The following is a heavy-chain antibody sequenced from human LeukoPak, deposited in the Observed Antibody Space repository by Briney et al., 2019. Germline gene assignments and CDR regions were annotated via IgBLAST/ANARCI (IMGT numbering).Heavy chain of an antibody. Sequence: PGGSLRLSCAASGFTFSSYAMHWVRQAPGKGLEWVAVISYDGSNKYYADSVKGRFTISRDNSKNTLYLQMNSLRAEDTAVYYCAKAVREFDYWGQGTLVTVSS. J-gene: IGHJ4*02. CDR1: GFTFSSYA. CDR3: AKAVREFDY. CDR2: ISYDGSNK. D-gene: IGHD1-26*01. V-gene: IGHV3-30*04.